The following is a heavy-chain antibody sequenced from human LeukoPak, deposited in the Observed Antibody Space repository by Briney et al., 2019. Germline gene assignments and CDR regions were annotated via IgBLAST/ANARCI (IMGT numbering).Heavy chain of an antibody. Sequence: PSETLSLTCTVPGGSVSSGSYYWSWIRQPPGKGLEWIGYIYYSGSTNYNPSLKSRVTISVDTSKNQFSLKLSSVTAADTAVYYCARGYSYGYVGDYWGQGTLVTVSS. CDR3: ARGYSYGYVGDY. D-gene: IGHD5-18*01. CDR1: GGSVSSGSYY. CDR2: IYYSGST. V-gene: IGHV4-61*01. J-gene: IGHJ4*02.